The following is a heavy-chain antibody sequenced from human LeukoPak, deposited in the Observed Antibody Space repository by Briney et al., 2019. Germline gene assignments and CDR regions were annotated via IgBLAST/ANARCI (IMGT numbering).Heavy chain of an antibody. CDR1: GFTFNNYV. J-gene: IGHJ4*02. D-gene: IGHD3-16*02. Sequence: GGSLRLSCAAPGFTFNNYVMSWVRQAPGKGLEWVSAISGSGGSTFYADSVKGRFTISRDTSKNTLYLQMNSLRAEDTAVYYCAKDAIICLGELSCPYYFDFWGQGTLVTVSS. CDR3: AKDAIICLGELSCPYYFDF. CDR2: ISGSGGST. V-gene: IGHV3-23*01.